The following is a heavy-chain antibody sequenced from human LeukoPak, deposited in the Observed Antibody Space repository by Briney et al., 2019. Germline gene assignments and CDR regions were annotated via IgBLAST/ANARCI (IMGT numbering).Heavy chain of an antibody. CDR2: ISAYNGST. V-gene: IGHV1-18*01. Sequence: VSVKVSCKASGYTFTSYGISWVRQAPGQGLEWMGWISAYNGSTNYAQKLQGRVTMTTDTSTSTAYMELRSLRSDDTAVYYCARVSTVTTRNWFDPWGQGTLVTVSS. D-gene: IGHD4-17*01. CDR1: GYTFTSYG. CDR3: ARVSTVTTRNWFDP. J-gene: IGHJ5*02.